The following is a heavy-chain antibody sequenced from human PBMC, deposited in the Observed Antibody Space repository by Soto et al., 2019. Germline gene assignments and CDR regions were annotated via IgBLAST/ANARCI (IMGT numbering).Heavy chain of an antibody. V-gene: IGHV1-18*01. CDR3: ARGSYDILTGYYGVEDYYGMDV. J-gene: IGHJ6*02. CDR1: GYTFTSYG. D-gene: IGHD3-9*01. CDR2: ISAYNGNT. Sequence: QVQLVQSGAEVKKPGASVKVSCKASGYTFTSYGISWVRQAPGQGLEWMGWISAYNGNTNYAQKLQGRVTMTTDTSTSTAYMELRSLRCDETAVYYCARGSYDILTGYYGVEDYYGMDVWGQGTTVTVSS.